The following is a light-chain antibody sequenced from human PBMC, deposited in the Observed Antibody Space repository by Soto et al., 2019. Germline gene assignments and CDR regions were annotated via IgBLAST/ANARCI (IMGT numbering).Light chain of an antibody. V-gene: IGKV1-9*01. Sequence: DIQLTQSPSFLSASVGDRVTITCRASQGISSYLAWYQQKPGKAPKLLIYAASTLQSGVPSRFSGSGSGTEFTLTISSLQPEDFAVYFCQHYYNWPPTFGQGTKLEIK. J-gene: IGKJ2*01. CDR1: QGISSY. CDR3: QHYYNWPPT. CDR2: AAS.